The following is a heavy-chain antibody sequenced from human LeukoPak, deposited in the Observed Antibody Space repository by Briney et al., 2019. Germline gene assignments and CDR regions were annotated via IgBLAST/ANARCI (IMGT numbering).Heavy chain of an antibody. D-gene: IGHD3-10*01. CDR1: GYTFTSYD. Sequence: GASVKVSCKASGYTFTSYDINWVRQATGQGLEWMGWMNPNSGNTGYAQKFQGRVTMTRNTSISTAYMELSSLRSEDTAVYYCARISRVDPRMVRGVRWFDPWGQGTLVTVSS. J-gene: IGHJ5*02. CDR2: MNPNSGNT. CDR3: ARISRVDPRMVRGVRWFDP. V-gene: IGHV1-8*01.